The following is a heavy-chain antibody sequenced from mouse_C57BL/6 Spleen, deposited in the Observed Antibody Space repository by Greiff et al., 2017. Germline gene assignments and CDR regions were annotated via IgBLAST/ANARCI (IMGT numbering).Heavy chain of an antibody. CDR1: GYAFSSSW. CDR2: IYPGDGDT. CDR3: APAYYSNYDAY. D-gene: IGHD2-5*01. Sequence: QVQLQQSGPELVKPGASVKISCKASGYAFSSSWMNWVKQRPGKGLEWIGRIYPGDGDTNYNGKFKGKATLTADKSSSTAYMQLSSLTSEDSAVYFCAPAYYSNYDAYWGQGTLVTVSA. J-gene: IGHJ3*01. V-gene: IGHV1-82*01.